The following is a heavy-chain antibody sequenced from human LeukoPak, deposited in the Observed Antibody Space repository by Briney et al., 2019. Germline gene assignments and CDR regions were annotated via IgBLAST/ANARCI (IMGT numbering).Heavy chain of an antibody. CDR2: LWPDGSEV. CDR1: GFTFSNSW. CDR3: AKLLGRVTTYDY. V-gene: IGHV3-7*01. J-gene: IGHJ4*02. D-gene: IGHD4-11*01. Sequence: GGSLRLSCAASGFTFSNSWMSWVRQAPRKGLEWVATLWPDGSEVHYMDSVKGRFTISRDNAENSLYLQMNSLRVDDTVVYYCAKLLGRVTTYDYWGQGTLVTVSS.